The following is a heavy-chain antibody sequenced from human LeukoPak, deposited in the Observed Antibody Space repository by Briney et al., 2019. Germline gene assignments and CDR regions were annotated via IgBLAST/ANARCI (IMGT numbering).Heavy chain of an antibody. CDR1: GVSINSSY. D-gene: IGHD6-13*01. CDR2: IYYHGNT. J-gene: IGHJ4*02. V-gene: IGHV4-59*08. CDR3: ARQRYSSSWYAWYYFDY. Sequence: PSETLSLTCTVSGVSINSSYWSWIRQPPRKGLEWIGYIYYHGNTKYHPSLKSRVTISVDTSKNQFSLKLSSVTAADTAVYYCARQRYSSSWYAWYYFDYWGQGTLVTVSS.